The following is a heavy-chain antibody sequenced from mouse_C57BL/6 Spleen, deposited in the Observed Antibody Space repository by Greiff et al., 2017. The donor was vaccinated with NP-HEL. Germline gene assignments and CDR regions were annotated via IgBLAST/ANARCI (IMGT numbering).Heavy chain of an antibody. J-gene: IGHJ4*01. CDR3: ARTQPGHYYAMDY. V-gene: IGHV1-7*01. D-gene: IGHD3-3*01. CDR1: GYPFTSYW. CDR2: INPSSGYT. Sequence: VQLVESGAELAKPGASVKLSCKASGYPFTSYWMHWVKQRPGQGLEWIGYINPSSGYTKYNQKFKDKATFTADKSSSTAYMQLSSLTYEDSAVYYCARTQPGHYYAMDYWGQGTSVTVSS.